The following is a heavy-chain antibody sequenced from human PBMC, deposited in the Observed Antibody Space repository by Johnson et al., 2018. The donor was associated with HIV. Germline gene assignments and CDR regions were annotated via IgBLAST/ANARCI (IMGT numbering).Heavy chain of an antibody. J-gene: IGHJ3*02. CDR3: ARAPGAGDAFGI. D-gene: IGHD7-27*01. CDR1: GFTFGDYA. V-gene: IGHV3-66*01. Sequence: VQLVESGGGLVQPGRSLRLSCTASGFTFGDYAMTWVRQAPGKGLEWVSVIYSGGSTYYADSVKGRFTISRDNSKNTLYLQMNSLRAEATAVYYCARAPGAGDAFGIWGQGTMVTVSS. CDR2: IYSGGST.